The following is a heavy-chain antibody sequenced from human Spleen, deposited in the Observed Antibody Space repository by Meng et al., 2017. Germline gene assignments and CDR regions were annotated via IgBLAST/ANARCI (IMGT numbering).Heavy chain of an antibody. D-gene: IGHD3-10*01. CDR1: GFTFSSYS. Sequence: GESLKISCAASGFTFSSYSMNWVRQAPGKGLEWVSYISSSSSYIYYADSVKGRFTISRDNAKNSLYLQMNSLRAEDTAVYYCARGRRVIHPYYFDNWGQGTLVTVSS. J-gene: IGHJ4*02. CDR2: ISSSSSYI. V-gene: IGHV3-21*01. CDR3: ARGRRVIHPYYFDN.